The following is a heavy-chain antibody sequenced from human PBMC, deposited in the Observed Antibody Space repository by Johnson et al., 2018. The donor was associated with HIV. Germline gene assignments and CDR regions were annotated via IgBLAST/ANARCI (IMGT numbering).Heavy chain of an antibody. D-gene: IGHD6-25*01. CDR1: GFTFSSYW. J-gene: IGHJ3*02. CDR3: AKGGIDAFDI. Sequence: QVQLVESGGDLVQRGGSLRLSCAASGFTFSSYWMSWVRQAPGKGLEWVSGINWNGGSTGYADSVKGRFTISRDNSKNTVYLEMNSLRAEDTAVYYCAKGGIDAFDIWGQGTMVTVSS. CDR2: INWNGGST. V-gene: IGHV3-NL1*01.